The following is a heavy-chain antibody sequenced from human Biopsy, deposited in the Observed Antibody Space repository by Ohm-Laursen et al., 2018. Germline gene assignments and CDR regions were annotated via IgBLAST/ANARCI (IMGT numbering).Heavy chain of an antibody. CDR3: VRGVDYYDPYHYYALDV. J-gene: IGHJ6*02. V-gene: IGHV4-34*01. Sequence: SDTLSLTCTVSGASINDGRYYWNWIRQTPGKGLEWIGEINHSGRTNYNPSLKSRVTISVDTSKNQFSLKVRSVTAVDTAVYYCVRGVDYYDPYHYYALDVWGQGTTVTVSS. D-gene: IGHD3-22*01. CDR2: INHSGRT. CDR1: GASINDGRYY.